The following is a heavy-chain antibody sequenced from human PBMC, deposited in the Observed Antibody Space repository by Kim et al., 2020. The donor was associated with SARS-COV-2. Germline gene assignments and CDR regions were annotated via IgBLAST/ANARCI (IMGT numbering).Heavy chain of an antibody. Sequence: ASVKVSCKASGYTFTTYAIHWVRQAPGQGLEWMGWIHPNTGNPTYAQNFKGRSVLSLDTSVSTAYLNISTLKAEDTAVYYCARSDSSGYLFDYWGQGTLVTVSS. D-gene: IGHD3-22*01. CDR3: ARSDSSGYLFDY. CDR1: GYTFTTYA. V-gene: IGHV7-4-1*02. J-gene: IGHJ4*02. CDR2: IHPNTGNP.